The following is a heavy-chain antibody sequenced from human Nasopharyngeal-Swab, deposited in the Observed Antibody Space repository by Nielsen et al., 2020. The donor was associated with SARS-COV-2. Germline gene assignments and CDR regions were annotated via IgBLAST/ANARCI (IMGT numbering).Heavy chain of an antibody. CDR3: AKDISSGWKPAYYFDY. Sequence: SLKISCAASGFTFDDYAMHLVRHAPGKGLEWVSGISWNSGSIGYADSVKGRFTISRDNAKNSLYLQMNSLRAEDTALYYCAKDISSGWKPAYYFDYWGQGTLVTVSS. CDR1: GFTFDDYA. V-gene: IGHV3-9*01. D-gene: IGHD6-19*01. CDR2: ISWNSGSI. J-gene: IGHJ4*02.